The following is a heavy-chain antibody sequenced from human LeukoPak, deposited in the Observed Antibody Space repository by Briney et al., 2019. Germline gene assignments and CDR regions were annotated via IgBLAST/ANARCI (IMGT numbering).Heavy chain of an antibody. V-gene: IGHV1-2*02. Sequence: GASVKVSCKASGYTFTGYYMHWVRQAPGQGLEWMGWINPNSGGTNYAQKFQGRVTMTRDTSISTAYMELSRLRSDDTAVYYCARDPSIVVVLAAIDYWGQGTLVTVSS. J-gene: IGHJ4*02. CDR1: GYTFTGYY. CDR3: ARDPSIVVVLAAIDY. CDR2: INPNSGGT. D-gene: IGHD2-2*01.